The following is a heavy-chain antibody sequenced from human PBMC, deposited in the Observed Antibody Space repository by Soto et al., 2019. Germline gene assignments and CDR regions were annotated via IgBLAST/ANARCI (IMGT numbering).Heavy chain of an antibody. Sequence: ASVKVSCKASGYTLTSYGISWVRQAPGQGLEWMGWISAYNGNTDYAQKLQGRVTMTTDTSTSTAYMELRSLRSDDTAIYYCARSRSGSAWDNWFDPWGQGTLVTVSS. V-gene: IGHV1-18*01. CDR3: ARSRSGSAWDNWFDP. CDR1: GYTLTSYG. J-gene: IGHJ5*02. CDR2: ISAYNGNT. D-gene: IGHD6-19*01.